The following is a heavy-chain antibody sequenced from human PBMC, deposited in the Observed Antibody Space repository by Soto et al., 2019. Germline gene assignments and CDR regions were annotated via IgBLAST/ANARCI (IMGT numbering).Heavy chain of an antibody. D-gene: IGHD3-3*01. J-gene: IGHJ5*02. CDR3: ARLGAYYQALDP. V-gene: IGHV1-46*01. CDR1: GYTFTSYY. CDR2: VNLSGGTT. Sequence: VKVSCKASGYTFTSYYMHWVRQAPGQGLEWMGVVNLSGGTTNYAQRFQGRVTMTRDTSTSTVYMELSSLRSEDTALYFCARLGAYYQALDPWGRGTLVTVSS.